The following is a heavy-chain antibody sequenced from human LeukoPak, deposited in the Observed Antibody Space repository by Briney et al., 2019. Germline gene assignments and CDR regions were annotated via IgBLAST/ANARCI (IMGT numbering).Heavy chain of an antibody. D-gene: IGHD5-24*01. Sequence: GSLRLSCAASGFTFNNFWMTWVRQAPGKGLEWVADIKPDGSEKHYVDSTKGRFTISRDNAKNSLYLQMNSPRVEDTAVYYCARDRGWLQFTHYFDYWGQGTLVTVTS. J-gene: IGHJ4*02. CDR1: GFTFNNFW. CDR2: IKPDGSEK. V-gene: IGHV3-7*01. CDR3: ARDRGWLQFTHYFDY.